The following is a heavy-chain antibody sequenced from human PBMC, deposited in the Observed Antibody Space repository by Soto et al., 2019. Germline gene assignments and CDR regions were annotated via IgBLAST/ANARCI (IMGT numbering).Heavy chain of an antibody. CDR2: IYWDDDK. D-gene: IGHD6-19*01. Sequence: QITLKESGPTLVKPTQTLTLTCTFSGFSLSTSGVGVVWIRQPPGKALEWLGIIYWDDDKRYSPSLKSRLTXTXNXXQSPVVLTMTNMDPVDTGTYYCAHNLVAGTSWFDPWGQGTLVTVSS. J-gene: IGHJ5*02. CDR3: AHNLVAGTSWFDP. CDR1: GFSLSTSGVG. V-gene: IGHV2-5*02.